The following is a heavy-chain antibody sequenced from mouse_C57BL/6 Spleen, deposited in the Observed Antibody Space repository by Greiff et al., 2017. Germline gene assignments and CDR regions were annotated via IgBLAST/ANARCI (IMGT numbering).Heavy chain of an antibody. J-gene: IGHJ4*01. CDR1: GYSFTSYY. Sequence: QVQLQQSGPELVKPGASVKISCKASGYSFTSYYIHWVKQRPGQGLEWIGWIYPGSGNTKYNEKFKGKATLTADTSSSTAYMQLSSLTSEDSAVYYCARSPLRYAMDYWGQGTSVTVSS. V-gene: IGHV1-66*01. CDR2: IYPGSGNT. CDR3: ARSPLRYAMDY.